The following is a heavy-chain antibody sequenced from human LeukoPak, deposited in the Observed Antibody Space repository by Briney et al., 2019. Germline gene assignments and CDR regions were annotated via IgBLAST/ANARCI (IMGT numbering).Heavy chain of an antibody. V-gene: IGHV4-59*01. CDR3: ARSPMVRGVTTFDY. J-gene: IGHJ4*02. D-gene: IGHD3-10*01. CDR1: GGSISTYY. Sequence: PSETLCLTCTVSGGSISTYYWSWIRQPPGKGLEWIGYIFYSGSTNYNPSLKSRVTISVDTSKNQFSLKLSSVTAADTAVYYCARSPMVRGVTTFDYWDQGTLVTVSS. CDR2: IFYSGST.